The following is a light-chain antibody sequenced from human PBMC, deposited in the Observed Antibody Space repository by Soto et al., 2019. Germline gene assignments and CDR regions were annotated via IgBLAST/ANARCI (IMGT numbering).Light chain of an antibody. J-gene: IGKJ4*01. V-gene: IGKV3-11*01. CDR1: QTVSRY. CDR3: QQRSTWPLFT. CDR2: YAS. Sequence: VLTQSPATLFLSQGERATLSCRASQTVSRYLAWYQQKHGQAPRLLIYYASNRATGIPARFSGSGSGTDYTLTISSLEPEDFAVYYCQQRSTWPLFTFGGGTKVEI.